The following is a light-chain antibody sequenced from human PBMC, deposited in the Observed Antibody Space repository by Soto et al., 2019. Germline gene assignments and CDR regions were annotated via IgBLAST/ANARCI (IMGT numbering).Light chain of an antibody. Sequence: DIQMTQSPSTLSAFVGDRVTITCRASQSISSWLAWYQQKPGKAPKLLIYKASSLEDGVSSRFSGSGSGTEFTLTISSLQPDDFAVYYCQHYDNYPYTFGQGTKVDIK. CDR2: KAS. CDR1: QSISSW. CDR3: QHYDNYPYT. V-gene: IGKV1-5*03. J-gene: IGKJ2*01.